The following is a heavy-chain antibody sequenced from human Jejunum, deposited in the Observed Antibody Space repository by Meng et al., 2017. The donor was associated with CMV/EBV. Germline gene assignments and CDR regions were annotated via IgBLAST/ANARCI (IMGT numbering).Heavy chain of an antibody. Sequence: TVSGVSIHSGNNYWSWLRQHPGKNLEWFGYIYRGGPPYHTPSLKSRVAFSVDTSKNQFSLNLNSGTAADTALYFCARGSGGVTGFDYWGQGSLVTVSS. CDR2: IYRGGPP. D-gene: IGHD3-16*01. V-gene: IGHV4-31*03. CDR1: GVSIHSGNNY. CDR3: ARGSGGVTGFDY. J-gene: IGHJ4*02.